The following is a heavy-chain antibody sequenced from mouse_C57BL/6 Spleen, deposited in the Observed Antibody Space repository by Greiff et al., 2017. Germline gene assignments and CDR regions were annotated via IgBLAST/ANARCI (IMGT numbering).Heavy chain of an antibody. D-gene: IGHD2-3*01. CDR3: ARDRETYDGYYFDY. J-gene: IGHJ2*01. V-gene: IGHV3-6*01. CDR1: GYSITSGYY. CDR2: ISYDGSN. Sequence: EVKLVESGPGLVKPSQSLSLTCSVTGYSITSGYYWNWIRQFPGNKLEWMGYISYDGSNNYNPSLKNRISITRDTSKNQFFLKLNSVTTEDTATYYCARDRETYDGYYFDYWGQGTTLTVSS.